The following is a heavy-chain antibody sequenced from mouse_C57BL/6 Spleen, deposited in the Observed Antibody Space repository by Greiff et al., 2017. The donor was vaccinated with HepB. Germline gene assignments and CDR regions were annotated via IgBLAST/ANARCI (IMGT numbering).Heavy chain of an antibody. CDR1: GFSLTSYG. V-gene: IGHV2-5*01. CDR3: AKKLTGTRYAMDY. CDR2: IWRGGST. J-gene: IGHJ4*01. D-gene: IGHD4-1*01. Sequence: VQGVESGPGLVQPSQSLSITCPVSGFSLTSYGVHWVRQSPGKGLEWLGVIWRGGSTDYNAAFMSRLSITKDNSKSQVFFKMNSLQADDTAIYYCAKKLTGTRYAMDYWGQGTSVTVSS.